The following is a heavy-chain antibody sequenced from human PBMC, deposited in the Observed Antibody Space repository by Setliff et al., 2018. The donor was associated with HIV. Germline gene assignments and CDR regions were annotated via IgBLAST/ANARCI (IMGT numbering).Heavy chain of an antibody. CDR1: GGSISSGGFY. V-gene: IGHV4-31*03. CDR2: SYNSGST. D-gene: IGHD3-22*01. Sequence: SETLSLTCNVSGGSISSGGFYWNWIRQHPGKGLEWIGYSYNSGSTYYSPSLQRRLTISVDTSKNQLSLKLTSVTAADTAVYYCARLTYYYDTSGPAAAFDIWGQGTMVTVSS. CDR3: ARLTYYYDTSGPAAAFDI. J-gene: IGHJ3*02.